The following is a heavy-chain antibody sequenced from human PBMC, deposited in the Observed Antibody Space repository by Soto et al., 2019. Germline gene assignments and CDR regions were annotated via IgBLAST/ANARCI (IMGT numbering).Heavy chain of an antibody. CDR2: INNDGSGT. Sequence: EVQLVESGGGLVQPGGSLRLSCATSGFTFNRYWMHWVRHTPGKGPVWVSRINNDGSGTSYGDSVRGRFTISRDNARNTLYLQMKGLRAEDTAVYYCARDKEGGSGSYFYYFDSWGQGTLVTVSS. J-gene: IGHJ4*02. CDR1: GFTFNRYW. D-gene: IGHD3-10*01. V-gene: IGHV3-74*03. CDR3: ARDKEGGSGSYFYYFDS.